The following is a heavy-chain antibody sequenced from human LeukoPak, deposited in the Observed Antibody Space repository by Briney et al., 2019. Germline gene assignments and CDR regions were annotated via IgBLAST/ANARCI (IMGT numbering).Heavy chain of an antibody. J-gene: IGHJ4*02. V-gene: IGHV3-23*01. CDR1: GFTFSRNA. D-gene: IGHD3-9*01. CDR3: AKDEWDFDWLEDY. CDR2: ISGSGGST. Sequence: GGSLRLSCAASGFTFSRNAMHWVRQAPGKGLEWVSAISGSGGSTYYADSVKGRFTISRDNSKNTLYLQMNSLRAEDTAVYYCAKDEWDFDWLEDYWGQGTLVTVSS.